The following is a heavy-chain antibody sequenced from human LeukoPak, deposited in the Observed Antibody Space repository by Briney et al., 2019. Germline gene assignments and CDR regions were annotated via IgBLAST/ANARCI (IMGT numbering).Heavy chain of an antibody. CDR1: GFTFSSYW. CDR2: IKGDGTNN. V-gene: IGHV3-7*01. Sequence: GGSLRLSCAASGFTFSSYWMTWVRQAPGKGLEWVAHIKGDGTNNKYVDSVKGRFTISRDNTKNSLFLQLNSLRAEDMAVYYCVRDRGWFHFDLWGQGTLVTVSS. D-gene: IGHD3-10*01. J-gene: IGHJ4*02. CDR3: VRDRGWFHFDL.